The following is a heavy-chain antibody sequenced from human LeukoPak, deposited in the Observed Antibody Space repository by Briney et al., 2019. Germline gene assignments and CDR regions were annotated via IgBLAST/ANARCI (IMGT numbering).Heavy chain of an antibody. CDR3: ARQIVVVVAARPGWFDP. CDR1: GGSISSYY. J-gene: IGHJ5*02. D-gene: IGHD2-15*01. V-gene: IGHV4-59*08. CDR2: IYYSGST. Sequence: SETLSLTCTVSGGSISSYYWSWIRQPPGKGLEWIGYIYYSGSTYYNPSLKSRVTISVDTSKNRFSLKLSSVTAADTAVYYCARQIVVVVAARPGWFDPWGQGTLVTVSS.